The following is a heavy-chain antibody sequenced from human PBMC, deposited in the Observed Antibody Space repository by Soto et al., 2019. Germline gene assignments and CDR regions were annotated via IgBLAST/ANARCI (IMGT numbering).Heavy chain of an antibody. CDR1: GGYFSGFY. Sequence: SETLSLTCAVYGGYFSGFYWSWIRQPPGKGLEWIGEVNHSGSTNNNPSLKSRVTISVDTSKNQFSLKMNSVTAADSAVYYCARSSHYNHNALDMWGQGTMVTVSS. CDR2: VNHSGST. CDR3: ARSSHYNHNALDM. J-gene: IGHJ3*02. D-gene: IGHD3-22*01. V-gene: IGHV4-34*01.